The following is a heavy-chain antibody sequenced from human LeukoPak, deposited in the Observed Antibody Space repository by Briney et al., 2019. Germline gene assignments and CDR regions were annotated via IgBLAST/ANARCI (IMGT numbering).Heavy chain of an antibody. CDR1: GFTLRSFA. V-gene: IGHV3-21*01. CDR3: ARWRGTTYYYNSSGWVAN. Sequence: PGGSLSLPCAASGFTLRSFAMRWVRKAPGKGLEGLSSINNRGGGTYYTDSVKGRFTTSRDNAKNSLYLQMNSLRAEDTAVYYCARWRGTTYYYNSSGWVANWGQGTLVTASS. J-gene: IGHJ4*02. CDR2: INNRGGGT. D-gene: IGHD3-22*01.